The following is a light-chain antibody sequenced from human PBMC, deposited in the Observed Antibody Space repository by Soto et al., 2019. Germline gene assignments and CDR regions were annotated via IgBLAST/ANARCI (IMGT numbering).Light chain of an antibody. Sequence: QSVLTQPASVSGSPGQSITISCTGTSSDVGGYNYVSWYQQHPGKAPKFMIYDVSNRPSGVSNRFSGSKSGNTASLTISGLQAEDEADYYCCSYTTCNTRQLVSGTGTKVTVL. J-gene: IGLJ1*01. CDR1: SSDVGGYNY. CDR3: CSYTTCNTRQLV. CDR2: DVS. V-gene: IGLV2-14*01.